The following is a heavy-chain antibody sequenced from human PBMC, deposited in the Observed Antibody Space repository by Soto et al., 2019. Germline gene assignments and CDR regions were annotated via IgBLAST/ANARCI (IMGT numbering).Heavy chain of an antibody. Sequence: QVQLVQSGAEVKKPGASVMVSCKASGYTFTTYAINWVRQAPGQGLEWMGWISAYSVNPNYAQKLHGRLTMTTDTPRNPAYMELRGLRSDDTAVYYCARAGYYYGSGNYDAFDIWGQGTMVTVSS. CDR1: GYTFTTYA. V-gene: IGHV1-18*01. CDR2: ISAYSVNP. J-gene: IGHJ3*02. D-gene: IGHD3-10*01. CDR3: ARAGYYYGSGNYDAFDI.